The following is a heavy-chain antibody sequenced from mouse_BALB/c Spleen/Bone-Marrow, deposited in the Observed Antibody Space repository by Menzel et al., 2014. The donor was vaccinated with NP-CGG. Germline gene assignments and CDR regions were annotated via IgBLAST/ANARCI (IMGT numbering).Heavy chain of an antibody. CDR3: AKRDGNYVDWYAMDY. Sequence: QVQLKESGPGLVSPSQRLSITCTVSGFSLTSYGVSWVRQPPGKGLEWLGVIWGDGGTNYHSALISRLSISKDNSKSQVFLKQSSLQTDDTATYYCAKRDGNYVDWYAMDYWGQGTSVTVSS. V-gene: IGHV2-3*01. CDR1: GFSLTSYG. CDR2: IWGDGGT. D-gene: IGHD2-1*01. J-gene: IGHJ4*01.